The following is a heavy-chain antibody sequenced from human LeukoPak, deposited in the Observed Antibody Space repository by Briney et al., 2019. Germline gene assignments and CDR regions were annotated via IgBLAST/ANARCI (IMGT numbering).Heavy chain of an antibody. CDR1: GGSFSGYY. CDR3: ARGFNIRYYYDSSGYYTPLDY. Sequence: SETLSLTCAVYGGSFSGYYWSWTRQPPGKGLEWIGEINHSGSTNYNPSLKSRVTISVDTSKNQFSLKLSSVTAADTAVYYCARGFNIRYYYDSSGYYTPLDYWGQGTLVTVSS. D-gene: IGHD3-22*01. J-gene: IGHJ4*02. V-gene: IGHV4-34*01. CDR2: INHSGST.